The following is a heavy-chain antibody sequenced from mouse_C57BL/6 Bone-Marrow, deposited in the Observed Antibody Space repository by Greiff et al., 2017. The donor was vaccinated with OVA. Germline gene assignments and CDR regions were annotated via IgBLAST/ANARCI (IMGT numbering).Heavy chain of an antibody. V-gene: IGHV3-6*01. CDR2: ISYDGSN. CDR1: GYSITSGYY. Sequence: DVKLQESGPGLVKPSQSLSLTCSVTGYSITSGYYWNWIRQFPGNKLEWMGYISYDGSNNYNPSLKNRISITRDTSKNQFFLKLNSVTTEDTATYYCARVYYGNYGGFDYWGQGTTLTVSS. J-gene: IGHJ2*01. D-gene: IGHD2-1*01. CDR3: ARVYYGNYGGFDY.